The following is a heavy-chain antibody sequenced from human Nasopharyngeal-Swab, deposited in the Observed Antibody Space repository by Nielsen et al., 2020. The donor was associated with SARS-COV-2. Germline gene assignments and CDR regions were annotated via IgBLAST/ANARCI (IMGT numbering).Heavy chain of an antibody. CDR3: ARDQGYDFWSGQVH. Sequence: SVKVSCKASRGTFSSYAISWVRQAPGQGLEWMGGIIPIFGTANYAQKFQGRVTMNRGTSTSTVFMELSSLRSEDTAVYYCARDQGYDFWSGQVHWGQGALVTVSS. V-gene: IGHV1-69*05. CDR1: RGTFSSYA. J-gene: IGHJ4*02. D-gene: IGHD3-3*01. CDR2: IIPIFGTA.